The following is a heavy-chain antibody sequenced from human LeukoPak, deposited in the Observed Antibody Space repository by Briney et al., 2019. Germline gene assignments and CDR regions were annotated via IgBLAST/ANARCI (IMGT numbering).Heavy chain of an antibody. CDR3: AKALIGTGGYFQH. Sequence: SVKVSCKASGYTFTSYGISWVRQAPGQGLEWMGRIIPILGIANYAQKFQGRVTITADKSTSTAYMELSSLRAEDTAVYYCAKALIGTGGYFQHWGHGALVTVSS. D-gene: IGHD1-1*01. J-gene: IGHJ1*01. V-gene: IGHV1-69*04. CDR1: GYTFTSYG. CDR2: IIPILGIA.